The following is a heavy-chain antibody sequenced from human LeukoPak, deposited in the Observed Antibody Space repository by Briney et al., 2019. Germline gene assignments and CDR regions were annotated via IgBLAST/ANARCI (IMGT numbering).Heavy chain of an antibody. CDR2: IYHSGST. Sequence: SETLSLTCTVSGGSISSSSYYWGWIRQPPGKGLEWIGSIYHSGSTYYNPSLKSRVTISVDTSKNQFSLKLSSVTAADTAVYYCAREVGQWYSSSWYWYFDYWGQGTLVTVSS. J-gene: IGHJ4*02. D-gene: IGHD6-13*01. CDR1: GGSISSSSYY. CDR3: AREVGQWYSSSWYWYFDY. V-gene: IGHV4-39*07.